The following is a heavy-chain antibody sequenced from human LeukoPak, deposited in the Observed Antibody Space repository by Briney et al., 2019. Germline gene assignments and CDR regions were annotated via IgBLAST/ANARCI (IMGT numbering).Heavy chain of an antibody. J-gene: IGHJ3*02. CDR3: ASYHQFPEATGAFDI. CDR1: GGSISSGGYS. V-gene: IGHV4-30-2*01. CDR2: IYHSGST. D-gene: IGHD1-1*01. Sequence: SSQTLSLTCAVSGGSISSGGYSWSWIRQPPGKGLEWIGYIYHSGSTYYNPSLKSRVTISVDRSKNQFSLKLSSVTAADTAVYYCASYHQFPEATGAFDIWGQGTMVTVSS.